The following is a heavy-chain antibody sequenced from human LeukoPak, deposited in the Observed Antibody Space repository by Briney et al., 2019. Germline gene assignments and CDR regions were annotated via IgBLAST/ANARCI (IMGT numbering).Heavy chain of an antibody. CDR2: LGISGDYA. V-gene: IGHV3-23*01. J-gene: IGHJ5*02. CDR3: AKGGLVHRFDP. Sequence: GGSLRLSCVASGFTLSSYAVSWVRQAPGKGLQWVSSLGISGDYAWYAGSVKGRFTISRDNAKNSLYLQMNSLRADDTAVYYCAKGGLVHRFDPWGQGTLVTVSS. CDR1: GFTLSSYA.